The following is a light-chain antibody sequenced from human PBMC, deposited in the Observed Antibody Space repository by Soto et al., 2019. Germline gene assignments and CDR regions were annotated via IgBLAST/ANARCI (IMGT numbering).Light chain of an antibody. CDR1: SSDVGAYNY. J-gene: IGLJ1*01. Sequence: QSALTQPPSASGSPGQSVTISCTGTSSDVGAYNYVSWYQQHPGKAPKLMIYEVTNRPSGVPDRFSASKSGNTASLTVSGLQAEYEADYFCSSYAGFNNFVFGTGTKLTVL. V-gene: IGLV2-8*01. CDR3: SSYAGFNNFV. CDR2: EVT.